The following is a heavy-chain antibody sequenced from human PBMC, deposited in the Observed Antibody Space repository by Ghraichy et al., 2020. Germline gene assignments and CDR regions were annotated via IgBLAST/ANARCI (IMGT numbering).Heavy chain of an antibody. V-gene: IGHV4-59*01. CDR3: ARDPGEFGYSSSSGFDY. CDR2: IYYSGST. CDR1: GGSISSYY. D-gene: IGHD6-13*01. Sequence: SETLSLTCTVSGGSISSYYWSWIRQPPGKGLEWIGYIYYSGSTNYNPSLKSRVTISVDTSKNQFSLKLSSVTAADTAVYYCARDPGEFGYSSSSGFDYWGQGTLVTVSS. J-gene: IGHJ4*02.